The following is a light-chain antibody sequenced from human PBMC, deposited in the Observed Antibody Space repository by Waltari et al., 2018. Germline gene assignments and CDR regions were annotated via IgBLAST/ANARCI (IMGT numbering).Light chain of an antibody. CDR1: QALNNW. J-gene: IGKJ2*01. V-gene: IGKV1-12*01. Sequence: DIQITQSPSSLSASVGDKVTITCRASQALNNWLAWYQQKPGKAPKLLIYAASHLQDGVPSRFSGSGSGTDYSLTINSLQPEDFASYYCEQGYNPPYTFGRGTRVEFK. CDR3: EQGYNPPYT. CDR2: AAS.